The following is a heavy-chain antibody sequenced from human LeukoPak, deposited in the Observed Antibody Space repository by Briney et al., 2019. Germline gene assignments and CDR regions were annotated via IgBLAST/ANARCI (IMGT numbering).Heavy chain of an antibody. CDR3: GRVYGDYLPFDY. J-gene: IGHJ4*02. D-gene: IGHD4-17*01. Sequence: GGSLRLSCAASGFTFSSYSMNWVRQAPGKGPEWVSYISTSGSTVYHADSVKGRFSISRDNAKNSLYLQMNSLRAEDTAVYYCGRVYGDYLPFDYWGQGTLVTVSS. CDR1: GFTFSSYS. V-gene: IGHV3-48*01. CDR2: ISTSGSTV.